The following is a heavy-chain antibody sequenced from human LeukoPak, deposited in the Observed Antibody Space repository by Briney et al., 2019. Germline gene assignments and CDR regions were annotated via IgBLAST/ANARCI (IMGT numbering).Heavy chain of an antibody. CDR3: ARGGDFDY. J-gene: IGHJ4*02. V-gene: IGHV4-59*01. Sequence: KASETLSLTCTVSGGSISSYYWSWIRQPPGKGLEWIGYIYYSGSTNYNPSLKSRVTISVDTSKNQFSLKLSSVTAADTAVYYCARGGDFDYWGQGTLVTVSS. CDR2: IYYSGST. CDR1: GGSISSYY. D-gene: IGHD5-12*01.